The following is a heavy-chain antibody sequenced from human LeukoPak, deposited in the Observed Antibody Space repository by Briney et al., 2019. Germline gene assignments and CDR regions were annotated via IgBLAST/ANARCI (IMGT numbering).Heavy chain of an antibody. D-gene: IGHD3-22*01. J-gene: IGHJ4*02. V-gene: IGHV4-4*07. CDR1: GGSISSYY. Sequence: SETLSLTCTVSGGSISSYYWSWIRQPAGKGLEWIGRIYTSGSTNYNPSLKSRVTMSVDTSKNQFSLKLSSVTAADTAVYYCARDGHDYYDSSGYYEDWGQGALVTVSS. CDR2: IYTSGST. CDR3: ARDGHDYYDSSGYYED.